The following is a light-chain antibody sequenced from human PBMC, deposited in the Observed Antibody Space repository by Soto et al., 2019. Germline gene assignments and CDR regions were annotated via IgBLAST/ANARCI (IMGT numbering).Light chain of an antibody. CDR1: QTIRNY. V-gene: IGKV1-5*01. J-gene: IGKJ1*01. CDR3: QQYGLQGT. CDR2: DAS. Sequence: SVTITCRASQTIRNYLAWYQQKPGKAPDLLIYDASSLENEVPSRFSGSGFGTEFTLTISSLQPDDSATYYCQQYGLQGTFGQGTKVDIK.